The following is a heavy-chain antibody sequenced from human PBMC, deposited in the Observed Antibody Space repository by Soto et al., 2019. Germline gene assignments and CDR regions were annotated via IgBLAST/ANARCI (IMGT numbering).Heavy chain of an antibody. CDR2: INHSGST. CDR3: ARKFRIAAAGTIRYYYYGMDV. CDR1: GGAFRGYY. D-gene: IGHD6-13*01. Sequence: PSETLSLTCAVCGGAFRGYYWSWIRQPPGKGLEWIGEINHSGSTNYNPSLKSRVTISVDTSKNQFSLKLSSVTAADTAVYYCARKFRIAAAGTIRYYYYGMDVWGQGTTVT. J-gene: IGHJ6*02. V-gene: IGHV4-34*01.